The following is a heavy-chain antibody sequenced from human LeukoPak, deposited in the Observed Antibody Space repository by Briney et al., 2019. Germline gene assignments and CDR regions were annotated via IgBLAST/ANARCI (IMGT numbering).Heavy chain of an antibody. V-gene: IGHV4-4*07. J-gene: IGHJ5*02. Sequence: SETLSLTCTVSGGSISSYYWSWIRQPAGKGLGWIGRIYSSGSTNYNPSLKSRVTMSVDTSNNQFSLKLNSVTAADTAVYYCARDPYCSGGSCYLNWFDPWGQGTLVTVSS. CDR2: IYSSGST. CDR1: GGSISSYY. D-gene: IGHD2-15*01. CDR3: ARDPYCSGGSCYLNWFDP.